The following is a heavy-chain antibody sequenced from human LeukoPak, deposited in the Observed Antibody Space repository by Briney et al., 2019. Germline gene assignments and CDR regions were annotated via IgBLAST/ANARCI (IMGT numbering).Heavy chain of an antibody. CDR2: IFYSGTT. Sequence: SETLSLTCTVSGGSISSSTYYWGWIRQPPGKGLEWIGSIFYSGTTYYNPSLRSRVTISVDTSKSQFALKLSSVTAADTAVYYCARHFRQLEAINYWGQGTLVTVSS. V-gene: IGHV4-39*01. J-gene: IGHJ4*02. D-gene: IGHD6-6*01. CDR1: GGSISSSTYY. CDR3: ARHFRQLEAINY.